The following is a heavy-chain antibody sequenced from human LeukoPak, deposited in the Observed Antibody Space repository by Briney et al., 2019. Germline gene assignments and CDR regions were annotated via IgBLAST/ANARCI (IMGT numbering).Heavy chain of an antibody. Sequence: GGSLRLSCAASGFTFSSYAMSWVRQAPGKGLEWVSAISGSGGSTYYADSVKGRFTISGDNSKNTLYLQMNSLRAEDTAVYYCAKDQGIVVVVAADYWGQGTLVTVSS. CDR1: GFTFSSYA. V-gene: IGHV3-23*01. J-gene: IGHJ4*02. CDR3: AKDQGIVVVVAADY. CDR2: ISGSGGST. D-gene: IGHD2-15*01.